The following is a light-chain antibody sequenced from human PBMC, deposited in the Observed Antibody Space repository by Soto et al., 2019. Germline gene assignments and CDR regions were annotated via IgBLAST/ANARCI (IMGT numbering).Light chain of an antibody. V-gene: IGKV2-28*01. CDR3: MQALQSTFS. CDR1: QSLLHRNGYNY. Sequence: DIVLTQSPLSLPVTPGEPASISCRSSQSLLHRNGYNYLDWYLQKPGQSPQLLIYLGSNRASGVPDRFSGSGSGTDFKLKISRVEAEDVGIYYCMQALQSTFSFGGGTKV. J-gene: IGKJ4*01. CDR2: LGS.